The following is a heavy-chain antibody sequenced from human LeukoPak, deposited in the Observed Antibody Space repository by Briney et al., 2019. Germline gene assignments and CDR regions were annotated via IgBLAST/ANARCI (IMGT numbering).Heavy chain of an antibody. Sequence: TETLSLTCTVSGGSISSYYWSWIRQPPGKRLEWIGYIYNRGSTNYNPSLKSRVTMSVDTFKNQLSLKLSSVTAADTAVYYCARERRYYDSTGYYAANLDYWGQGTLVTV. J-gene: IGHJ4*02. V-gene: IGHV4-59*01. CDR3: ARERRYYDSTGYYAANLDY. CDR2: IYNRGST. D-gene: IGHD3-22*01. CDR1: GGSISSYY.